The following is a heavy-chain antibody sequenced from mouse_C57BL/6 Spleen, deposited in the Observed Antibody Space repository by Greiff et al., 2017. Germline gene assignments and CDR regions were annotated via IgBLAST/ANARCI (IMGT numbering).Heavy chain of an antibody. J-gene: IGHJ4*01. Sequence: QLQESDAELVKPGASVKISCKVSGYTFTDHTIHWMKQRPEQGLEWIGYIFPRDGSTKYNEKFKGKATLTADKSSSTAYMQLNSLTSEDSAVYFCASALYYGYDENAMGYWGQGTSVTVSS. V-gene: IGHV1-78*01. D-gene: IGHD2-2*01. CDR2: IFPRDGST. CDR1: GYTFTDHT. CDR3: ASALYYGYDENAMGY.